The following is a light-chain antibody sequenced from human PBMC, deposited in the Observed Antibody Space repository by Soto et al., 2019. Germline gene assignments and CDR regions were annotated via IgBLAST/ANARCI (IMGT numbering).Light chain of an antibody. CDR2: EGS. Sequence: QCALSQPASVSGSPVQSITISCTGTSSDVGSSNLVSWYQQYPGKVPKLMIYEGSKRPSGVSNRFSGSKSGNTASLTISGLQAEDEADYYCCSYTGSTTYYVFGTGTKVTVL. V-gene: IGLV2-23*01. CDR1: SSDVGSSNL. J-gene: IGLJ1*01. CDR3: CSYTGSTTYYV.